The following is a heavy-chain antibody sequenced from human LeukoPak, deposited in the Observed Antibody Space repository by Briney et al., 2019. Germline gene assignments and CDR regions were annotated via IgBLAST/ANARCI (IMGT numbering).Heavy chain of an antibody. V-gene: IGHV3-30*04. CDR3: ARSLATSYYYMDV. J-gene: IGHJ6*03. D-gene: IGHD5-12*01. CDR2: ISDDGSNK. CDR1: GFTFSNYA. Sequence: GRSLRLFCAASGFTFSNYAMHWVRQAPGKGLEWVVVISDDGSNKFYADSVKGRFTITRDNSKNTLHLQMNSLRAEDTAVYYCARSLATSYYYMDVWGKGTTVTVSS.